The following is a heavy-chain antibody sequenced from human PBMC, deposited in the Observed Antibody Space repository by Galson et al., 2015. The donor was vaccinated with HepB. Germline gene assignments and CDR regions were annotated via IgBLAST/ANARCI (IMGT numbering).Heavy chain of an antibody. CDR2: IWFDGNNE. D-gene: IGHD3-9*01. J-gene: IGHJ4*02. CDR1: GFTFSSSG. V-gene: IGHV3-33*01. CDR3: ARDLTGGIEN. Sequence: SLRLSCAASGFTFSSSGMHWVRQAPGKGLEWVAFIWFDGNNEDYADSVKGRFTISKDNSKNTLYLQMNSLRVEDTAVYYCARDLTGGIENWGLGTLVTVSS.